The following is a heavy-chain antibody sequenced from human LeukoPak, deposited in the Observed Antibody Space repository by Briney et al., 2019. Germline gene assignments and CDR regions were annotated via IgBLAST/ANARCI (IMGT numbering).Heavy chain of an antibody. D-gene: IGHD1-26*01. V-gene: IGHV1-18*01. CDR1: GYSFTGYG. CDR2: ISAYDGET. Sequence: VASVKVSCKASGYSFTGYGISWVREAPGRGLEWVGYISAYDGETRYAQKFQGRVTLTTDTSTGTVYMEMRRLRSDDKAVYYCARGGKNYFDFWGQGTLVTVSS. CDR3: ARGGKNYFDF. J-gene: IGHJ4*02.